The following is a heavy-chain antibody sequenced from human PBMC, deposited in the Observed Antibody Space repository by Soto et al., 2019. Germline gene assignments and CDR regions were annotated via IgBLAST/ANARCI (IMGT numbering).Heavy chain of an antibody. Sequence: EVQLVESGGGLVQPGGSLTLSCAASGFIFSGSAMHWVRQASGKGLEWVGRIRNKANNYATAYGESVKGRFTISRDNSKNTLYLQMDSLRAEDTAVYYCANGALSYGDLHYFDYWGQGTLVTVSS. V-gene: IGHV3-73*02. CDR1: GFIFSGSA. CDR2: IRNKANNYAT. J-gene: IGHJ4*02. CDR3: ANGALSYGDLHYFDY. D-gene: IGHD2-21*02.